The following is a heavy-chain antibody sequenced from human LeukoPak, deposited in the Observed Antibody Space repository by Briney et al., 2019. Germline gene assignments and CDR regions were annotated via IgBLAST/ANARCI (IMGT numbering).Heavy chain of an antibody. D-gene: IGHD2-2*01. CDR2: IYYSGNT. CDR1: GGSISSSSYY. V-gene: IGHV4-39*01. Sequence: SETLSLTCTASGGSISSSSYYWGWIRQPPGKGLEWIGSIYYSGNTYYNPSLKSRVTISVDTSKNQFSLKLSSVTAADTAVYYCARRTSRYYMDVWGKGTTVTVSS. J-gene: IGHJ6*03. CDR3: ARRTSRYYMDV.